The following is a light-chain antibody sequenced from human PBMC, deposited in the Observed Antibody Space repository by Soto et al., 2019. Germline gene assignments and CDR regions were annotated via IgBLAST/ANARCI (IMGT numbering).Light chain of an antibody. J-gene: IGLJ1*01. Sequence: QSALTQPASVSGSPGQSITISCTGTSXDNAIYNYVSWYQQHPGKAPKLLIYRGSNRPSGVSNRFSGSESGNTASLTISGLQAEDETYYYCSSYTRTGSLYVFGTGTKVTVL. V-gene: IGLV2-14*01. CDR1: SXDNAIYNY. CDR2: RGS. CDR3: SSYTRTGSLYV.